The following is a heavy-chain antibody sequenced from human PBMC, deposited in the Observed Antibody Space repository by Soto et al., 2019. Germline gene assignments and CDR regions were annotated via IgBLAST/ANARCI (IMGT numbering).Heavy chain of an antibody. D-gene: IGHD3-3*01. V-gene: IGHV3-30-3*01. CDR3: ARALRSSFDFWSGDNWFDP. J-gene: IGHJ5*02. CDR1: GFTFSSYA. Sequence: QVQLVESGGGVVQPGRSLRLSCAASGFTFSSYAMHWVRQAPGKGLEWVAVISYDGSNKYYADSVKGRFTISRDNSKNTLYLQINSLRAEDTAVYYCARALRSSFDFWSGDNWFDPWGQGTLVTVSS. CDR2: ISYDGSNK.